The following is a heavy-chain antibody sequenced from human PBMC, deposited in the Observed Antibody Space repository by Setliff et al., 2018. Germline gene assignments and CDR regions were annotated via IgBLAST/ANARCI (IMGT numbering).Heavy chain of an antibody. D-gene: IGHD3-3*01. CDR1: GGSISSSY. J-gene: IGHJ4*02. CDR2: IYSSGTT. CDR3: ASHPRVTIFGVVAFDY. Sequence: SETLSLTCSVSGGSISSSYWTWIRQPPGKGLEWIGYIYSSGTTYYNPSLKSRVTISVDTSQNQFSLKLSSVTAADTAAYYCASHPRVTIFGVVAFDYWGQGILVTVSS. V-gene: IGHV4-4*08.